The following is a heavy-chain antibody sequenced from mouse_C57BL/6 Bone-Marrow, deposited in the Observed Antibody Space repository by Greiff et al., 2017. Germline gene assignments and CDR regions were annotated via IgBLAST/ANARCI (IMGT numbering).Heavy chain of an antibody. CDR2: IYPRSGNT. D-gene: IGHD1-1*01. J-gene: IGHJ4*01. Sequence: QVQLKQSGAELARPGASVKLSCKASGYTFTSYGISWVKQRTGQGLEWIGEIYPRSGNTYYNEKFKGKATLTADKSSSTAYMELRSLTSEDSAVYFCARYYYGPRRIMDYWGQGTSVTVSS. CDR1: GYTFTSYG. V-gene: IGHV1-81*01. CDR3: ARYYYGPRRIMDY.